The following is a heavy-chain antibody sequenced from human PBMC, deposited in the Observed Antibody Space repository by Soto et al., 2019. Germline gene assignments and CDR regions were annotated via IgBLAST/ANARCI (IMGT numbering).Heavy chain of an antibody. J-gene: IGHJ5*02. CDR3: AREGPIPGTTGPTLDP. D-gene: IGHD1-7*01. V-gene: IGHV1-69*13. CDR2: IIPIFGTA. CDR1: GGTFSSYA. Sequence: ASVKVSCKASGGTFSSYAISWVRQAPGQGLEWMGGIIPIFGTANYAQKFQGRVTITADESTSTAYMELSSLRSEDTAVYYCAREGPIPGTTGPTLDPWGQGTLVTVSS.